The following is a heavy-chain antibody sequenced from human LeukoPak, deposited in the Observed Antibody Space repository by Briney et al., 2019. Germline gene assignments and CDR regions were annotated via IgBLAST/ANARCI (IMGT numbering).Heavy chain of an antibody. CDR3: ARFKGIAAHPYYFDY. J-gene: IGHJ4*02. D-gene: IGHD6-6*01. CDR1: GGSISSYY. Sequence: SETLSLTCTVSGGSISSYYWSWIRQPPGKGLEWIGYIYYSGSTNYNPSLKSRVTISVDTSKNQFSLKLSSVTAADTAVYYCARFKGIAAHPYYFDYWGQGTLVTVSS. CDR2: IYYSGST. V-gene: IGHV4-59*01.